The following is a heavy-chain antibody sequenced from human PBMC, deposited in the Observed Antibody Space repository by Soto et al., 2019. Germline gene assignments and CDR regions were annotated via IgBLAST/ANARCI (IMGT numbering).Heavy chain of an antibody. CDR3: AKDHDFAGHNWFDP. CDR1: GFTFISYG. V-gene: IGHV3-30*18. J-gene: IGHJ5*02. Sequence: PGGSLRLSCAASGFTFISYGMHWVLQAPGKGLEWVAVISYDGSNKYYADSVKGRFTISRDNSKNTLYLQMNSLRAEDTAVYYCAKDHDFAGHNWFDPWGQGTLVTVSS. D-gene: IGHD3-16*01. CDR2: ISYDGSNK.